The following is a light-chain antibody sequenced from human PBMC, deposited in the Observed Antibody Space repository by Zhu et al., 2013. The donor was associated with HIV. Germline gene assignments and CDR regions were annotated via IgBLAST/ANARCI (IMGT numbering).Light chain of an antibody. J-gene: IGLJ3*02. V-gene: IGLV1-40*01. CDR2: GNF. CDR3: QSYDSTLSGWV. Sequence: QSVLTQPPSVSGAPGQRVTISCTGSSSNIGAGYDVHWYQVFPGTAPKLLIHGNFNRPSGVPDRFSGSKSGTSASLAITGLQAEDEADYYCQSYDSTLSGWVFGGGTKLTVL. CDR1: SSNIGAGYD.